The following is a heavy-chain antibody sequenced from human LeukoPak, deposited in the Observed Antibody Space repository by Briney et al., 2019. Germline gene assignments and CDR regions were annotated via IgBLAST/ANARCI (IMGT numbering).Heavy chain of an antibody. J-gene: IGHJ3*02. CDR2: INHSGST. Sequence: PSETLSLTCAVYGGSFSGYYWSWIRQPPGKGLEWIGEINHSGSTNYNPSLKSRVTISVDTSKNQFSLKLSSVTAADTAVYYCARGDIVATIIYAFDIWGQGTMVTVSS. CDR3: ARGDIVATIIYAFDI. V-gene: IGHV4-34*01. D-gene: IGHD5-12*01. CDR1: GGSFSGYY.